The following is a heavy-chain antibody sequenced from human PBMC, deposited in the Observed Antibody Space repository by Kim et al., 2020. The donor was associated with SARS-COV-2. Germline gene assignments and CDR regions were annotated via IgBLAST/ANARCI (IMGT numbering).Heavy chain of an antibody. CDR2: IGTAGDP. D-gene: IGHD6-13*01. Sequence: GGSLRLSCAASGFTFSSYDMHWVRQATGKGLEWVSAIGTAGDPYYPGSVKGRFTISRENAKNSLYLQMNSLRAGDTAVYYCARGKRGYSSSWGAFDIWGQGTMVTVSS. V-gene: IGHV3-13*05. CDR3: ARGKRGYSSSWGAFDI. J-gene: IGHJ3*02. CDR1: GFTFSSYD.